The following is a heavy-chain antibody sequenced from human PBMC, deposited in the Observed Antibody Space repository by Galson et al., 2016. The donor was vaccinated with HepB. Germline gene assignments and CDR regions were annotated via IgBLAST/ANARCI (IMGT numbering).Heavy chain of an antibody. Sequence: SVKVSCKASGGSFSDSGISWVRQAPGQGLEWMGWMNPNSGNTGFAQKFQGRVTMTRNTSISTAYVELRSLRSEDTAVYYCARGLQQLEFDYWGQGTLVTVPS. CDR3: ARGLQQLEFDY. J-gene: IGHJ4*02. V-gene: IGHV1-8*02. CDR2: MNPNSGNT. D-gene: IGHD6-13*01. CDR1: GGSFSDSG.